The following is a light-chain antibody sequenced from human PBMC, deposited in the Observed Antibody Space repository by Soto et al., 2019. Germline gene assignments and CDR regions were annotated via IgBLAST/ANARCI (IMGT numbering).Light chain of an antibody. J-gene: IGLJ2*01. Sequence: QSVLTQPPSVSGAPGQRVTISCTGSSSNIGAGYDVHWYQQLPGTAPQLLIYDNNNRPSGVPDRFSGSKSGTSASLAIAGLQAEDEADYYCQSYDSSLSGSVFGGGTKLTV. CDR2: DNN. CDR3: QSYDSSLSGSV. CDR1: SSNIGAGYD. V-gene: IGLV1-40*01.